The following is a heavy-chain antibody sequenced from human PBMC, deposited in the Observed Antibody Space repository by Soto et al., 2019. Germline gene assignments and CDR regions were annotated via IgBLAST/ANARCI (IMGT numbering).Heavy chain of an antibody. CDR3: ATPRQNYYYYGMDV. CDR1: GGSFSDYY. Sequence: QVQLQQWGAGLLKPSETLSLTCAVYGGSFSDYYWSWIRQPPGKGLEWVGEISPTGITKYNPSLQSRVTISVDASKNQFSLKLTSVTAADTAVYYCATPRQNYYYYGMDVWGQGTTVTVSS. CDR2: ISPTGIT. V-gene: IGHV4-34*01. J-gene: IGHJ6*02.